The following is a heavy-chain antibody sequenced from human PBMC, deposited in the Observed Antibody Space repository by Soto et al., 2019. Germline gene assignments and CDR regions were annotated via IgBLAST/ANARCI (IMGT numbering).Heavy chain of an antibody. CDR3: HHSYCISTSCPLGDYFDY. D-gene: IGHD2-2*01. CDR1: GGTFSSYA. J-gene: IGHJ4*02. Sequence: QVQLVQSGAEVKKPGSSVKVSCKASGGTFSSYAISWVRQAPGQGLEWMGGIIPIFGTANYAQKFQGRVTITADECTXTXCMELSSLRSEDTAVYYCHHSYCISTSCPLGDYFDYWGQGTLVTVSS. CDR2: IIPIFGTA. V-gene: IGHV1-69*12.